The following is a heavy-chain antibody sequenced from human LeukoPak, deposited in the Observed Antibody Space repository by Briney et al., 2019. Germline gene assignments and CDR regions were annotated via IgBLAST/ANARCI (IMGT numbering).Heavy chain of an antibody. D-gene: IGHD2/OR15-2a*01. J-gene: IGHJ3*01. CDR3: ARTFYDTLDSDAFDF. CDR1: GYTFTSYY. CDR2: IKPDSGGT. V-gene: IGHV1-2*02. Sequence: ASVKVSCKASGYTFTSYYMHWVRQAPGQGLEWMGWIKPDSGGTNNAQKFQGRVTMTRDTSISTAYMELSRLRSDDKAVYYCARTFYDTLDSDAFDFWGQGTMVIVSS.